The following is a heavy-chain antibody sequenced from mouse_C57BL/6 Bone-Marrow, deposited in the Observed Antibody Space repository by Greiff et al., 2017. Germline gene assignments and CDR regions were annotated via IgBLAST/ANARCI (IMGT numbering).Heavy chain of an antibody. CDR1: GYSITSGYY. Sequence: EVKLQESGPGLVKPSQSLSLTCSVTGYSITSGYYWNWIRQFPGNKLEWMGYISYDGSNNYNPSLKNRISIPRDTSKNQFFLKLNSVTTEDTATYYCARGGYYAMDYWGQGTSVTVSS. CDR2: ISYDGSN. V-gene: IGHV3-6*01. J-gene: IGHJ4*01. CDR3: ARGGYYAMDY.